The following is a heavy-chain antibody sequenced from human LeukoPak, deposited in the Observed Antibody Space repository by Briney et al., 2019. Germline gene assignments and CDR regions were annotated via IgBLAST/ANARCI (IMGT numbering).Heavy chain of an antibody. CDR3: ATGGSEYRSDWFDS. V-gene: IGHV3-48*01. D-gene: IGHD5-18*01. CDR1: GFRFSSYD. Sequence: PGGSLRLSCVGSGFRFSSYDMNWVRQAPGRGLEWLSYLTWTSSATWYADSVKGRFTIFRDNAKSSLYLQMNSLRVEDTAVYYCATGGSEYRSDWFDSWGQGTLVNVAS. CDR2: LTWTSSAT. J-gene: IGHJ5*01.